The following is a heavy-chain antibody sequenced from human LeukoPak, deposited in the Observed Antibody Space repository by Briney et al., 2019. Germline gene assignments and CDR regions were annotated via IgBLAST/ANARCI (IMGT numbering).Heavy chain of an antibody. CDR3: ARDTRSGYSSSWYSWAFDY. CDR1: GFTFSNYA. CDR2: ICGVGDST. V-gene: IGHV3-23*01. D-gene: IGHD6-13*01. J-gene: IGHJ4*02. Sequence: GGSLRLSCAASGFTFSNYAMNWLRQAPGEARVWVSTICGVGDSTYGAASVKGRFTMSRDDSRDTLYLQMNRLRAEDTAVYYCARDTRSGYSSSWYSWAFDYWGQGTMVTVSS.